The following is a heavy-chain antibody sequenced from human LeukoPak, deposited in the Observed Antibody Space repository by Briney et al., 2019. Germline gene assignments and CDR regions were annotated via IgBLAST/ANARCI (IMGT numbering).Heavy chain of an antibody. CDR1: GFTFGSYG. J-gene: IGHJ4*02. CDR3: AKDRGSSIDYFDY. D-gene: IGHD1-26*01. CDR2: IRYDGTNK. V-gene: IGHV3-30*02. Sequence: GGSLRLSCAASGFTFGSYGIHWVRQAPGKGLEWVAFIRYDGTNKYYADSVKGRFTISRDNSKNTLYLQMNSLRAEDTAVYYCAKDRGSSIDYFDYWGQGTLVTVSS.